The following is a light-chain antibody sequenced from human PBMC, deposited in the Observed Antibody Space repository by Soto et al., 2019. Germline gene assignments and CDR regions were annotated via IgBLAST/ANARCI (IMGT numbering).Light chain of an antibody. Sequence: EIEVTQSPATLSVTPGESVTLSCRASQRITDTLAWYQQRPGQAPRLLIFGASTRATGIPARFSGSVSGTEFTLTISSLQSEDFAIYYCQQYNNWPPYTFGQGTKLDIK. J-gene: IGKJ2*01. CDR1: QRITDT. CDR3: QQYNNWPPYT. V-gene: IGKV3D-15*01. CDR2: GAS.